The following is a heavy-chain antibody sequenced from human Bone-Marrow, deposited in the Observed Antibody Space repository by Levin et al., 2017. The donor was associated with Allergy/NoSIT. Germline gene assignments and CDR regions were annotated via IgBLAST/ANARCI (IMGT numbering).Heavy chain of an antibody. CDR2: ISWNSGSI. CDR3: AKDIGVRSGPPVDAFDI. CDR1: GFTFDDYA. Sequence: AGGSLRLSCAASGFTFDDYAMHWVRQAPGKGLEWVSGISWNSGSIGYADSVKGRFTISRDNAKNSLYLQMNSLRAEDTALYYCAKDIGVRSGPPVDAFDIWGQGTMVTVSS. D-gene: IGHD6-19*01. V-gene: IGHV3-9*01. J-gene: IGHJ3*02.